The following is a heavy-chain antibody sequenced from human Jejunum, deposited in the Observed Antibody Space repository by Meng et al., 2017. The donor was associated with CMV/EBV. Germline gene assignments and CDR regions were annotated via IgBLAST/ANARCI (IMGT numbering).Heavy chain of an antibody. CDR2: LTPKTGGT. CDR1: GYTFTGSH. D-gene: IGHD2-21*02. CDR3: ARHGDYLDV. V-gene: IGHV1-2*02. J-gene: IGHJ6*02. Sequence: SCKASGYTFTGSHLHWVRQAPGQGLEWMGWLTPKTGGTFYAQKFQGRVTMTGDTSMSTAYMELRRLTADDTAVYYCARHGDYLDVWGQGTTVTVSS.